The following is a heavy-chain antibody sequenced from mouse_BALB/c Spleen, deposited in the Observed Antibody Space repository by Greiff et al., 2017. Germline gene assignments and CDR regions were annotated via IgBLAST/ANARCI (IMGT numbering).Heavy chain of an antibody. J-gene: IGHJ1*01. Sequence: EVNVVESGGGLVKPGGSLKLSCAASGFTFSSYAMPWVRQSPEKRLEWVAEISSGGSYTYYPDTVTGRFTISRDNAKNTLYLEMSSLRSEDTAMYYCARDVYDGYYVWYFDVWGAGTTVTVSS. V-gene: IGHV5-9-4*01. CDR2: ISSGGSYT. D-gene: IGHD2-3*01. CDR1: GFTFSSYA. CDR3: ARDVYDGYYVWYFDV.